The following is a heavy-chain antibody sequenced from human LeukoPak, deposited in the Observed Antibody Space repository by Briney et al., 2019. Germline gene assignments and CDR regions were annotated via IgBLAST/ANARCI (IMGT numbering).Heavy chain of an antibody. J-gene: IGHJ4*02. Sequence: SETLSLTCTVSGYSISSGYYWGWIRQPPGKGLEWIGSFYDSGNTYYNPSLKSRVTISVDTSKNQFSLKVRSVTAADTAVYYCARHIKLLWRRFDYWGQGTLVTVSS. CDR3: ARHIKLLWRRFDY. V-gene: IGHV4-38-2*02. D-gene: IGHD3-10*01. CDR1: GYSISSGYY. CDR2: FYDSGNT.